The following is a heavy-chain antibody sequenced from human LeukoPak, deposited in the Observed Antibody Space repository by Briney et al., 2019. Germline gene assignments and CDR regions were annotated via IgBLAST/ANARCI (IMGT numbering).Heavy chain of an antibody. CDR1: GFTFSSYA. D-gene: IGHD3-10*01. CDR2: IYSGGST. Sequence: GGSLRLSCAASGFTFSSYAMSWVRQAPGKGLEWVSVIYSGGSTYYADSVKGRFTISRDNAKNSLYLQMNSLRAEDTAVYYCATPAGPYGSGSQYFGYWGQGTLVTVSS. CDR3: ATPAGPYGSGSQYFGY. V-gene: IGHV3-23*03. J-gene: IGHJ4*02.